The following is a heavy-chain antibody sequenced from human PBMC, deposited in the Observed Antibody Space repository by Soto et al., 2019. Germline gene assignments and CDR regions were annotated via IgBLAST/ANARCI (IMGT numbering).Heavy chain of an antibody. J-gene: IGHJ6*03. Sequence: SETLSLTCTVSGGSISSGGYYWSWIRQHPGKGLEWIGYIYYSGSTYYNPSLKSRVTISVDTSKNQFSLKLSSVTAADTAVYYCASGRSSSSSWLSYYYYYMDVWGKGTTVTVSS. CDR1: GGSISSGGYY. V-gene: IGHV4-31*03. CDR2: IYYSGST. CDR3: ASGRSSSSSWLSYYYYYMDV. D-gene: IGHD6-6*01.